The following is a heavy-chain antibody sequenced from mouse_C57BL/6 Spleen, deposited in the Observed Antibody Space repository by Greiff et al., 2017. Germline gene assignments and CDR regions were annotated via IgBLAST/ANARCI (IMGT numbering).Heavy chain of an antibody. J-gene: IGHJ2*01. CDR1: GYTFTSYW. Sequence: QVQLQQPGAELVMPGASVKLSCKASGYTFTSYWMHWVKQRPGPGLEWIGEIDPSDSYTNYNQKFKGKSTLTVDKSSSTAYMQLSSLTSEDSAVYYCAGGSSNFDYWGQGTTLTVSS. CDR2: IDPSDSYT. CDR3: AGGSSNFDY. V-gene: IGHV1-69*01. D-gene: IGHD1-1*01.